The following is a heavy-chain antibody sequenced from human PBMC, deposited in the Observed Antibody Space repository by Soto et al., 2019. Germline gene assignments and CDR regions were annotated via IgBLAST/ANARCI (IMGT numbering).Heavy chain of an antibody. V-gene: IGHV1-46*01. Sequence: ASVKVSCKASGYTFSGNYMHWVRQAPGQGLEWMGVINPSSGSTSYAQKFQGRVTMTRDAPTSTVYMELSSLRSEDTAVYYCAREAHSRYYFDYWGQGTLVTSPQ. CDR2: INPSSGST. CDR3: AREAHSRYYFDY. CDR1: GYTFSGNY. J-gene: IGHJ4*02.